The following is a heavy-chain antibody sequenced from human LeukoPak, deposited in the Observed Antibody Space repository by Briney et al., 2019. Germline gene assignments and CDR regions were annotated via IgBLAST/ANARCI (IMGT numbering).Heavy chain of an antibody. V-gene: IGHV4-59*08. D-gene: IGHD5-18*01. J-gene: IGHJ4*02. CDR3: ARLTSYGFGVDY. CDR2: IYYSGST. CDR1: GGSLRSYY. Sequence: SETLSLTCTVSGGSLRSYYWSWIRQPPGKGLEWIGYIYYSGSTNYNPSLKSRVTISVDTSKNQFSLKLSSVTAADTAVYYCARLTSYGFGVDYWGQGTLVTVSS.